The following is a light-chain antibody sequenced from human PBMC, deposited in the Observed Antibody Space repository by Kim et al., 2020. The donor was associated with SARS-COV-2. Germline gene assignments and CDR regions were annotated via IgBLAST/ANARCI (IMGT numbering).Light chain of an antibody. Sequence: QSIAISCTGTSSDVGGYNYVSWYQQHPGEAPKVMIYDVTNRPSGVSNRFSGSKSGNTASLTISGLQAEDEADYYCSSYTSSSTLVFGTGTKVTVL. J-gene: IGLJ1*01. CDR3: SSYTSSSTLV. V-gene: IGLV2-14*03. CDR1: SSDVGGYNY. CDR2: DVT.